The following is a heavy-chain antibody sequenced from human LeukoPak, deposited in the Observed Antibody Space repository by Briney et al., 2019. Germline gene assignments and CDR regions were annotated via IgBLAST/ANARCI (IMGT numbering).Heavy chain of an antibody. V-gene: IGHV4-4*09. J-gene: IGHJ6*03. CDR1: GGSISSYY. CDR2: IYTSGST. Sequence: SETLSLTCTVSGGSISSYYWSWIRQPPGKGLEWIGYIYTSGSTNYNPSLKSRVTLSVDTSKNQFSLKLSSVTAADTAVYYCARRHMGVVPAGYYYYMDVWGKGTTVTVSS. CDR3: ARRHMGVVPAGYYYYMDV. D-gene: IGHD2-2*01.